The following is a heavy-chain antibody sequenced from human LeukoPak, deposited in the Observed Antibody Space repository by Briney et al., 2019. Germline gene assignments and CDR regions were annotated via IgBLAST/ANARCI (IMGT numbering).Heavy chain of an antibody. Sequence: PGRSLRLSCAASGFTFSNYGMHWVRQAPGKGLEWVAVISYDGSNKYYADSVKGRFTISRDNSKNTLYLQMNSLRAEDTAVYYCAKPSTRDYWGQGTLVTVSS. CDR2: ISYDGSNK. V-gene: IGHV3-30*18. J-gene: IGHJ4*02. CDR3: AKPSTRDY. CDR1: GFTFSNYG.